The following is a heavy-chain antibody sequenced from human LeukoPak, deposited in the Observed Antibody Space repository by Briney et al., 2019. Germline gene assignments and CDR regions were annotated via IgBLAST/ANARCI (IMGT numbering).Heavy chain of an antibody. CDR1: GFTFSSYA. J-gene: IGHJ4*02. V-gene: IGHV3-30*04. CDR3: ARGGAVAGTGDY. D-gene: IGHD6-19*01. Sequence: GSLRLSCAASGFTFSSYAMHWVRQAPGKGLEWVAVISYDGSNKYYADSVKGRFTISRDNAKNTLYLQMNSLRAEDTAVYYCARGGAVAGTGDYWGQGTLVTVSS. CDR2: ISYDGSNK.